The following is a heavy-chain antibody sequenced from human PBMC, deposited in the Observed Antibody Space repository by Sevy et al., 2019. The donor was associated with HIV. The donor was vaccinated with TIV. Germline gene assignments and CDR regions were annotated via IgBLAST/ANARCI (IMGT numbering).Heavy chain of an antibody. CDR2: ISYDGSNK. Sequence: GGSLRLSCAASGFTFSSYAMHWVRQAPGKGLEWVAVISYDGSNKYYADSVKGRFTISRDNSKNTLYLQMNSLRAGDTAVYYCARVDNLNSPFDYCGQGTLVTVSS. J-gene: IGHJ4*02. CDR3: ARVDNLNSPFDY. V-gene: IGHV3-30-3*01. D-gene: IGHD1-1*01. CDR1: GFTFSSYA.